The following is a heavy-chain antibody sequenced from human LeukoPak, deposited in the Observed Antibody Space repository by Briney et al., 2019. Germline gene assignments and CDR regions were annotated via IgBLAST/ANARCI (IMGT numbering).Heavy chain of an antibody. CDR3: ARTGNTAVPPYFDY. J-gene: IGHJ4*02. CDR1: GGSFSGYY. CDR2: IYYSGST. D-gene: IGHD3-10*01. V-gene: IGHV4-34*01. Sequence: SETLSLTCAVYGGSFSGYYWSWIRQPPGTGLKGIGTIYYSGSTYYNPSLNSRVTMSVDTSKNQFSLKLSSVTAADTAVYYCARTGNTAVPPYFDYWGQGALVTVSS.